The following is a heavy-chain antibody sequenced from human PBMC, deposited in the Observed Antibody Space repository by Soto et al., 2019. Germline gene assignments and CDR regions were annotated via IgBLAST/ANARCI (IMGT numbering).Heavy chain of an antibody. Sequence: QVQLVESGGGVVQPGTSLRLTCDVSGFSITSSGMHWVRQAPGKGLEWVAVISYDGKSNYYADSVKGRFTISRDNSKNTLYLQMNSLRPEDTAVFYCVKDRGFYLDAFDMWGPGAKVTVSS. V-gene: IGHV3-30*18. J-gene: IGHJ3*02. CDR2: ISYDGKSN. D-gene: IGHD3-3*01. CDR1: GFSITSSG. CDR3: VKDRGFYLDAFDM.